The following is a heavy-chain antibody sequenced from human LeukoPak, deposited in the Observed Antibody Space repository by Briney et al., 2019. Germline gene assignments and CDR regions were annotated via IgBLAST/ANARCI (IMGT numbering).Heavy chain of an antibody. CDR1: GLTFTSSA. V-gene: IGHV1-58*01. CDR3: AADGEYSSSAPHFDY. J-gene: IGHJ4*02. D-gene: IGHD6-6*01. Sequence: GTSVKVSCKASGLTFTSSAVQWVRQARGQRLEWIGWIVVGSGNTNYAQKFQERVTITRDMSTSTAYMELSSLRSEDTAVYYCAADGEYSSSAPHFDYWGQGTLVTVSS. CDR2: IVVGSGNT.